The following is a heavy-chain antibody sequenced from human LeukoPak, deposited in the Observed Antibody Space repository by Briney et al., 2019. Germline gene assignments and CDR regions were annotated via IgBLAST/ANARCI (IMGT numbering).Heavy chain of an antibody. V-gene: IGHV4-4*09. CDR1: GGSISSYY. J-gene: IGHJ6*03. CDR3: SSSIAEDNYYYYYYMDV. D-gene: IGHD6-6*01. Sequence: SETLSLTCTVSGGSISSYYWSWIRQPPGKGLEWIGYIYTSGSTNYNPSLKSRVTISVDTSKNQFSLKLSSVTAADTAVYYCSSSIAEDNYYYYYYMDVWGKGTTVTVSS. CDR2: IYTSGST.